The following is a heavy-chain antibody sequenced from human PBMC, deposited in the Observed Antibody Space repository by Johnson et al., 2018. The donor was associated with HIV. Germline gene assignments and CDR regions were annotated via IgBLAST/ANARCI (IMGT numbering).Heavy chain of an antibody. D-gene: IGHD2-2*01. CDR3: AREAPLGYCSSASCYQPLGAFDI. Sequence: LLVESGGGLVQPGGSLRLSCAASGFTFSSYEMSWVRQAPGKGLEWVSYISTSTNTMYYADSVKGRFTISRDNAKNSLYLQMNSLGAEDTAVYYCAREAPLGYCSSASCYQPLGAFDIWGQGTMVTVSS. V-gene: IGHV3-48*03. CDR2: ISTSTNTM. CDR1: GFTFSSYE. J-gene: IGHJ3*02.